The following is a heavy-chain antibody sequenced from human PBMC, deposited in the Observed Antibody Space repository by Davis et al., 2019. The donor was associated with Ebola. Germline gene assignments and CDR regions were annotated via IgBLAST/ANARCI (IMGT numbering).Heavy chain of an antibody. Sequence: ASVQVSCKASGYTFSSYDINGVRQATGQGVEWMGWLNPSSGNTGYAQKFQGRVTVTRNTSITTAYMELSGLSFDEAAVYYCTRGIARRQLGSWFDPWGQGTPVTVSS. J-gene: IGHJ5*02. CDR3: TRGIARRQLGSWFDP. V-gene: IGHV1-8*01. CDR1: GYTFSSYD. D-gene: IGHD6-6*01. CDR2: LNPSSGNT.